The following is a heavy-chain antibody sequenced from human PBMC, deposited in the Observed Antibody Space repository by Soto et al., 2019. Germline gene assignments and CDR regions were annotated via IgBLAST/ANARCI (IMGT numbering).Heavy chain of an antibody. V-gene: IGHV6-1*01. J-gene: IGHJ6*02. CDR1: GDTVSSNIVA. D-gene: IGHD2-15*01. CDR2: TYYRSRWYS. Sequence: PSQTLSLTCVGSGDTVSSNIVAWNSVRQSPSRGLEWLGRTYYRSRWYSDCAVSVRSRIDINADTSKNQVSLQLNSVTPEDTAVYYCARSVEDSDYYYYGMDVWGQGTTVTVSS. CDR3: ARSVEDSDYYYYGMDV.